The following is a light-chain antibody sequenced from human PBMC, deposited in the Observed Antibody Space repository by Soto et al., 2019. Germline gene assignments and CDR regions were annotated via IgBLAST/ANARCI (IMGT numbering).Light chain of an antibody. J-gene: IGKJ4*01. Sequence: DIQMTQSPSTPSASVGDRVTITCRASQSISSWLAWYQQKPGKAPKLLIYKASTLESGVPSRFSGSGSGTEFTLTISSLQPDDFASYYCQHFNSYPLTFGGGTKVEIK. CDR2: KAS. CDR1: QSISSW. V-gene: IGKV1-5*03. CDR3: QHFNSYPLT.